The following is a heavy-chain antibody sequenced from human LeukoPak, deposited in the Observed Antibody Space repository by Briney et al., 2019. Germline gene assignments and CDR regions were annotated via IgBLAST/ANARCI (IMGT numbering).Heavy chain of an antibody. CDR2: ISGSRSYT. Sequence: GGSLRLSCAASGLTVSSNYMSWVRQAPGKGLEWVSYISGSRSYTNYADSVKGRFTISRDNAKNSLFLQMNSLRGEDTAVYYCARDDRAAAPHVAFDIWGQGTMVTVSS. J-gene: IGHJ3*02. CDR3: ARDDRAAAPHVAFDI. CDR1: GLTVSSNY. V-gene: IGHV3-11*05. D-gene: IGHD6-13*01.